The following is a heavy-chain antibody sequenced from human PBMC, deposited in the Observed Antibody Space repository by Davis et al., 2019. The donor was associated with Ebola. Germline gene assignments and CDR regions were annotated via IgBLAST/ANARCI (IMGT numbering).Heavy chain of an antibody. CDR2: IYHSGST. V-gene: IGHV4-30-2*01. Sequence: PSETLSLTCTVSGGSISSGGYSWTWIRQPPGKGLEWIGYIYHSGSTHYNPSLKSRVTISVDRSKNQFSLNLSSVTAADTAVYYCARIGGTDSYYYYYAMDVWGKGTTVTVSS. CDR1: GGSISSGGYS. D-gene: IGHD1-7*01. CDR3: ARIGGTDSYYYYYAMDV. J-gene: IGHJ6*04.